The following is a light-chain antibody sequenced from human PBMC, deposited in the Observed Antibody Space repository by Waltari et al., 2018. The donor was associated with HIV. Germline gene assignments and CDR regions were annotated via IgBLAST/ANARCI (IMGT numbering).Light chain of an antibody. CDR2: DAS. CDR1: QSVSSY. CDR3: HQRSNWPPEWT. Sequence: EIVLPQSPATLSLSPGERATLSCRASQSVSSYLAWFQQKPGQAPRLLIYDASNRATGIPARFSGSGSGTDFTLTISSLEPEDFAVYYCHQRSNWPPEWTFGQGTKVEIK. J-gene: IGKJ1*01. V-gene: IGKV3-11*01.